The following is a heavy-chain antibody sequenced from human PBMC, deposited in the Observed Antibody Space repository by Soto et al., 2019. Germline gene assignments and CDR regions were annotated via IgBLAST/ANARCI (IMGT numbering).Heavy chain of an antibody. J-gene: IGHJ5*02. V-gene: IGHV4-61*01. CDR3: ARGDYYDSSGYYWLCFDL. CDR1: GGSVSSGSHY. Sequence: PSEPLSLTCTVSGGSVSSGSHYWSWIRQPPGKGLEWIGYIFYSGRTSYNPSLKSRVTISVDTSKNQFSLKLSSVTAADTAEYYCARGDYYDSSGYYWLCFDLWGQGTLVTVSS. CDR2: IFYSGRT. D-gene: IGHD3-22*01.